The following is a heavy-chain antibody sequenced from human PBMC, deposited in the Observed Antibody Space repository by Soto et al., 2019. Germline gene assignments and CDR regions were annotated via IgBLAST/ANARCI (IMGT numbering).Heavy chain of an antibody. J-gene: IGHJ5*02. CDR1: GFSLSTSGGG. CDR3: AHSRGGGNSAWFDP. V-gene: IGHV2-5*02. Sequence: QITLKESGPTLVKPTQTLTLTCTFSGFSLSTSGGGVGWIRQPPGKALEWLALIYWDDDKRYSPSLKNKLTITKDTSNDRVVLTMTNMDPVDTATYYCAHSRGGGNSAWFDPWGQGTLVTVSS. D-gene: IGHD2-21*02. CDR2: IYWDDDK.